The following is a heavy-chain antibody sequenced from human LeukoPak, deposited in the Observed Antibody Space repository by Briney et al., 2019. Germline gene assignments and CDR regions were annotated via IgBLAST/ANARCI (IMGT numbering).Heavy chain of an antibody. CDR1: GFTFRSYG. D-gene: IGHD6-6*01. CDR2: ISGSGGRT. J-gene: IGHJ4*02. Sequence: GTLRLSCAASGFTFRSYGMSWVRQAPGKGLEWASGISGSGGRTYYADSVKGRFTISRDNSKNTLYLQMNGLRAEDTAVYFCAREVARPNFFDYWGQGTLVTVSS. CDR3: AREVARPNFFDY. V-gene: IGHV3-23*01.